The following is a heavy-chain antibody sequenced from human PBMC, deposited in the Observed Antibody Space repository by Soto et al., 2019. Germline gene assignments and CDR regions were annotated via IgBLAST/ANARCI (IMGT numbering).Heavy chain of an antibody. CDR2: ISAYNGNT. D-gene: IGHD3-3*01. J-gene: IGHJ6*02. CDR3: ARDHNYDFWSGYSTGYYYGMDV. V-gene: IGHV1-18*01. Sequence: ASVKVSCKASGYTFTSYGISWVRQAPGQGPEWMGWISAYNGNTNYAQKLQGRVTMTTDTSTSTAYMELRSLRSDDTAVYYCARDHNYDFWSGYSTGYYYGMDVWGQGTTVTVSS. CDR1: GYTFTSYG.